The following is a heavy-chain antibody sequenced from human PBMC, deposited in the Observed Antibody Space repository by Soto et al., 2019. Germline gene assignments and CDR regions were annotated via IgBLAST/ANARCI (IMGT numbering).Heavy chain of an antibody. J-gene: IGHJ5*02. CDR3: ARGKYYYDSSGYYNWFDP. D-gene: IGHD3-22*01. CDR2: INHSGST. CDR1: GGSFSGYY. V-gene: IGHV4-34*01. Sequence: PSETLSLTCAVYGGSFSGYYWSWIRQPPGKGLEWIGEINHSGSTNYNPSLKSRVTISVDTSKNQFSLKLSSVTAADTAVYYCARGKYYYDSSGYYNWFDPWGQGTLVTVSS.